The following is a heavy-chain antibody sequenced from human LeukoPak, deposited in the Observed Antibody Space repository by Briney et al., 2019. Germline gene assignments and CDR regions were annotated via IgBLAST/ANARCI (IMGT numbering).Heavy chain of an antibody. V-gene: IGHV4-4*07. CDR2: IYSSGST. J-gene: IGHJ3*02. CDR3: ARYASTAFDI. D-gene: IGHD2-2*01. Sequence: PSETLSLTCTASGGSISSYYWIWIRQPAGKGLEWVGRIYSSGSTNYNPSLKSRVTMSVDTSKNQFSLKLSSVTAADTAVYYCARYASTAFDIWGQGTMVTVSS. CDR1: GGSISSYY.